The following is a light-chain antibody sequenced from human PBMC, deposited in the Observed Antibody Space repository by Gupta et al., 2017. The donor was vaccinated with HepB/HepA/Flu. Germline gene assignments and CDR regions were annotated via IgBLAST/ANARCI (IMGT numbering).Light chain of an antibody. V-gene: IGKV4-1*01. CDR2: WAS. CDR1: RSGLYISNNKTY. Sequence: DIVMTKSPDSPPVSLGERATFNSQSSRSGLYISNNKTYLAWYQQRPGQPPNLLIYWASTRESGVPDRFSGGGSGTDFTLTISRLQAEDVAVYYCLQDATTPPTFGQGTKVEIK. J-gene: IGKJ1*01. CDR3: LQDATTPPT.